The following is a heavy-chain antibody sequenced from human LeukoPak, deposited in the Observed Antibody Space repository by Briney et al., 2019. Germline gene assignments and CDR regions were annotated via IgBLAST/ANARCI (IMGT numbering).Heavy chain of an antibody. Sequence: PGGSLRPSCAASGITFSTFAMIWVRQPPGKGLEWVSSIFPSGGEIHYADSVGGRFTISRDNSKSTLSLQMNSLRAEDTAIYYCATYRQVLLPFESWGQGTLVTVSS. CDR1: GITFSTFA. V-gene: IGHV3-23*01. D-gene: IGHD2-8*02. J-gene: IGHJ4*02. CDR2: IFPSGGEI. CDR3: ATYRQVLLPFES.